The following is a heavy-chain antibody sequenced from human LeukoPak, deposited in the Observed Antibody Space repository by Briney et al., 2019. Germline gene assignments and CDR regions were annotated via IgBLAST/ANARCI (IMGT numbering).Heavy chain of an antibody. V-gene: IGHV3-7*01. J-gene: IGHJ4*02. CDR2: INQDGSEK. D-gene: IGHD5-18*01. CDR1: GFTFSNYW. CDR3: AEDSYSKGDY. Sequence: GGSLRLSCVASGFTFSNYWMSWVRQAPGKGLERVANINQDGSEKYSVDSVKGRFTISRDNAKNSLYLQMNSLRAEDTGVYYCAEDSYSKGDYWGQGVLVTVSS.